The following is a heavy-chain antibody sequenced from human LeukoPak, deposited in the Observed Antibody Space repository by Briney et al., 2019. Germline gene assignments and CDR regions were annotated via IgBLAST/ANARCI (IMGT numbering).Heavy chain of an antibody. Sequence: SETLSLTCTVSGGSISSNSYYWGWIRQPPGKGLEWIGSIYYSGSTYYNPSLKSRVTVSVDTSKNQFYLKLSSVTAADTAVYYCARHHHSSVYSASDHWGQGTLVTVSS. J-gene: IGHJ5*02. CDR2: IYYSGST. D-gene: IGHD3-22*01. V-gene: IGHV4-39*01. CDR1: GGSISSNSYY. CDR3: ARHHHSSVYSASDH.